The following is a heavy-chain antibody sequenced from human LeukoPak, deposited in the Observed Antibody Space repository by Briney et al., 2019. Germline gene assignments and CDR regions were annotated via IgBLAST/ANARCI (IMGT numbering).Heavy chain of an antibody. D-gene: IGHD3-10*01. CDR1: GYTFTSYG. J-gene: IGHJ3*02. Sequence: ASVKVSCKASGYTFTSYGMSWVRQAPGQGLEWMGWISAYNGNTNYAQKLQGRVTTTTDTSTSTAYMELRSLRSDDTAVYYCASVTGYYGSGSLDAFDIWGQGTMVTVSS. CDR2: ISAYNGNT. V-gene: IGHV1-18*04. CDR3: ASVTGYYGSGSLDAFDI.